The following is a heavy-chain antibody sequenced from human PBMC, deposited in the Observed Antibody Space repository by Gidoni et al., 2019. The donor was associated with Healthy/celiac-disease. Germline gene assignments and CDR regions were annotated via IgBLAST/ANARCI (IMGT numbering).Heavy chain of an antibody. D-gene: IGHD3-10*01. CDR1: GGPISSSSYY. Sequence: QLQLQESGPGLVKPSETLSLTCTVPGGPISSSSYYWGWLRQPPGKGLEWIGSIYYSGSTYYNPSLKSRVTISVDTSKNQFSLKLSSVTAADTAVYYCAYHLVGSHYNYGSLYFDYWGQGTLVTVSS. J-gene: IGHJ4*02. CDR2: IYYSGST. V-gene: IGHV4-39*07. CDR3: AYHLVGSHYNYGSLYFDY.